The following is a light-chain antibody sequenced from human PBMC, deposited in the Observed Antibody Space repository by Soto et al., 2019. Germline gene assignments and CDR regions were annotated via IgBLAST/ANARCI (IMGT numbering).Light chain of an antibody. V-gene: IGKV1-39*01. CDR2: AAS. Sequence: DIQMTQSPSSLSASVGDRVTITCRASQSISSYLNWYQQKPGKAPKLLIYAASSLQSGVPSRFSGSGSGTDFTLTISSLQPADFATYYYQQSYSTPLTFGGGTKVEIK. J-gene: IGKJ4*01. CDR3: QQSYSTPLT. CDR1: QSISSY.